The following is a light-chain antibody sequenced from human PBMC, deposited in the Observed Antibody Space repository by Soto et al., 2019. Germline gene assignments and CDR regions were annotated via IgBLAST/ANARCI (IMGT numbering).Light chain of an antibody. Sequence: QSLLTQPASVSGSPGQSITISCTGTSSDVGDYNYVSWFQQHPGKAPKLMIYDVSNRPSGVSNRFSGSKSGNTASLTISGLQAGDEADYYCSSYASSSTLDVFGTGTKVTVL. CDR2: DVS. CDR3: SSYASSSTLDV. CDR1: SSDVGDYNY. J-gene: IGLJ1*01. V-gene: IGLV2-14*03.